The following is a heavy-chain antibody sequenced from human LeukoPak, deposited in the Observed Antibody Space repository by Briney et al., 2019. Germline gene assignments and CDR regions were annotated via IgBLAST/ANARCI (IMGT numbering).Heavy chain of an antibody. Sequence: PGGSLRLSCAASGFTFSDYYMSWIRQAPGKGLEGVSYISSSGSTIYYADSVKGRFTISRDNAKNSLYLQMNSLRAEDTAVYYCARDYERNWNGRPIGYWGQGTLVTASS. CDR2: ISSSGSTI. CDR3: ARDYERNWNGRPIGY. J-gene: IGHJ4*02. CDR1: GFTFSDYY. V-gene: IGHV3-11*01. D-gene: IGHD1-1*01.